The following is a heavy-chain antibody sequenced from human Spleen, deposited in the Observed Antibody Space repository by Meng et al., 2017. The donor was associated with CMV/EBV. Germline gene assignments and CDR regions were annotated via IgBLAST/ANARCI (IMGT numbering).Heavy chain of an antibody. CDR3: AKVLPRGGGPGPMGAPFNS. J-gene: IGHJ4*02. V-gene: IGHV3-33*03. CDR2: IWDDGSHD. D-gene: IGHD3-16*01. CDR1: GITFGSYA. Sequence: GESLKISCAASGITFGSYAMHWVRQAPGKGLEWVALIWDDGSHDYYLESVKCRFVISRDNTNNALYLQMDSMRFEDSAVYYCAKVLPRGGGPGPMGAPFNSWGQGTLVTVSS.